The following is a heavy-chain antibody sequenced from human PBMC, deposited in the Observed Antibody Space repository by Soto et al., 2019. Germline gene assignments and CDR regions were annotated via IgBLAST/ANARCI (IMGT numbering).Heavy chain of an antibody. V-gene: IGHV1-18*01. CDR3: ARVYCSGGSCSARFDP. Sequence: GASVKVSCKASGYTFTSYGISWVRQAPGQGLEWMGWISAYNGNTNYAQKLQGRVTMTTDTSTSTAYMELRSLRSDDTAVYYCARVYCSGGSCSARFDPWGQGTLVTVSS. J-gene: IGHJ5*02. CDR2: ISAYNGNT. CDR1: GYTFTSYG. D-gene: IGHD2-15*01.